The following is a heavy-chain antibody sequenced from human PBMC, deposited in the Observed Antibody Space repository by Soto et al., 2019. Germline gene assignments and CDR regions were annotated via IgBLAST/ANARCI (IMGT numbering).Heavy chain of an antibody. CDR3: ARVFISSSWYYYYGMDV. CDR2: INPNSGGT. Sequence: ASVKVSCKASGYTFTGYYMHWVRQAPGQGLEWMGWINPNSGGTNYAQKFQGRVTMTRDTSISTASMELSRLRSDDTAVYYCARVFISSSWYYYYGMDVWGQGTTVTVSS. CDR1: GYTFTGYY. J-gene: IGHJ6*02. V-gene: IGHV1-2*02. D-gene: IGHD6-13*01.